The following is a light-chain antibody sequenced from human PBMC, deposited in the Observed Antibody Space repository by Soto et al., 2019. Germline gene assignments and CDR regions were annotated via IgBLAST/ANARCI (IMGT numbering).Light chain of an antibody. V-gene: IGLV2-8*01. J-gene: IGLJ1*01. CDR2: EVV. CDR1: KNDIGVYDF. CDR3: KSYAGSNTYV. Sequence: QSVLTQSPSASGSPGQSVTISCTGTKNDIGVYDFVSWYQHHPGKAPRLIIYEVVQRPSGVPDRFSGSKSGNTASLTVSGLQAADEADYFCKSYAGSNTYVFGIGTKLTVL.